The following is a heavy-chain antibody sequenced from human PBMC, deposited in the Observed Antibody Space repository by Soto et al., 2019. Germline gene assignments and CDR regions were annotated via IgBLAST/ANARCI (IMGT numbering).Heavy chain of an antibody. D-gene: IGHD6-6*01. J-gene: IGHJ6*02. V-gene: IGHV3-33*01. CDR3: AREYSSSAMDV. CDR1: GFTFSSYG. Sequence: QVQLVESGGGVVQPGRSLRLSCAASGFTFSSYGMHWVRQAPGKGLEWVAVIWYDGSNNYYADSVKGRFTISRDNSKSTLYLQMNSLRAEDTAVYYCAREYSSSAMDVWGQGTTVTVSS. CDR2: IWYDGSNN.